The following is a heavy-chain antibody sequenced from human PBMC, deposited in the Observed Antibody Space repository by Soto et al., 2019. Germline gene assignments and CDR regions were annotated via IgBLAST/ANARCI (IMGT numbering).Heavy chain of an antibody. V-gene: IGHV4-31*03. D-gene: IGHD2-21*02. CDR3: ASLAYCGGDCYSNAFDI. CDR2: IYYSGST. Sequence: KTSETLSLTCTVSGGSISSGGYYWSWIRQHPGKGLEWIGYIYYSGSTYYNPSLKSRVTISVDTSKNQFSLKLSSVTAADTAVYYCASLAYCGGDCYSNAFDIWGQGTMVTVS. CDR1: GGSISSGGYY. J-gene: IGHJ3*02.